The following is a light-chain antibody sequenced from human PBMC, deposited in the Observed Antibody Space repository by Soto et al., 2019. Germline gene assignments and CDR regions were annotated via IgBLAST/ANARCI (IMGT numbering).Light chain of an antibody. Sequence: QSVLTQPPSVSAAPGQKVTISCSGANIGNNYVSWYQQLPGTAPKLLIYDNDKRPSGIPDRFSGSKSGTSATLGITGLQTGDEADYYCGTWDSSLSAGQVFGGGTKLTVL. J-gene: IGLJ3*02. CDR3: GTWDSSLSAGQV. CDR2: DND. CDR1: NIGNNY. V-gene: IGLV1-51*01.